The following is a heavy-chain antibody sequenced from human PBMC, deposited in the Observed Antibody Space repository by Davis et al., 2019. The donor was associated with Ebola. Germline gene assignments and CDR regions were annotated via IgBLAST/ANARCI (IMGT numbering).Heavy chain of an antibody. V-gene: IGHV4-34*01. J-gene: IGHJ4*02. Sequence: SETLSLTCAVYGGSFSGYYWSWIRQPPGKGLEWIGEINHSGSTNYNPSLKSRVTISVDTSKNQFSLKLSSVTAADTAVYYCARGPMKGGYDLSYWGQGTLVTVSS. D-gene: IGHD5-12*01. CDR2: INHSGST. CDR1: GGSFSGYY. CDR3: ARGPMKGGYDLSY.